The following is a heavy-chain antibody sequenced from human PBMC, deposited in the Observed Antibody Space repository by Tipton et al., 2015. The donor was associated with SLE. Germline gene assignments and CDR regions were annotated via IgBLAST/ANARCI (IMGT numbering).Heavy chain of an antibody. D-gene: IGHD2/OR15-2a*01. CDR2: INSAGTTT. CDR1: GFTFNTYW. CDR3: AREAMTFDY. Sequence: SLRLSCAASGFTFNTYWMHWVRQAPGKGLVWVSHINSAGTTTTYADSVRGRFTIPRDNAKNTVYLQMNSLRAEDTAVYYCAREAMTFDYWGQGTLGTVSS. V-gene: IGHV3-74*03. J-gene: IGHJ4*02.